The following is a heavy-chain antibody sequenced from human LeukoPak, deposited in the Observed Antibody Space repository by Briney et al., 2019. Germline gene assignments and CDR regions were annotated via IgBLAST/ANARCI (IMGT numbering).Heavy chain of an antibody. CDR3: AKDGPTYYDSSGYYFSLPDF. J-gene: IGHJ4*02. V-gene: IGHV3-23*01. CDR2: ISGGGGRT. D-gene: IGHD3-22*01. CDR1: GFTFINYA. Sequence: GGSRRLSCAASGFTFINYAMSWVRQVPGKGREWVSGISGGGGRTYHADSVKGRFTISRDNSKNTLYLQMNSLRAEDTAVYYCAKDGPTYYDSSGYYFSLPDFGGQGTLVTVSS.